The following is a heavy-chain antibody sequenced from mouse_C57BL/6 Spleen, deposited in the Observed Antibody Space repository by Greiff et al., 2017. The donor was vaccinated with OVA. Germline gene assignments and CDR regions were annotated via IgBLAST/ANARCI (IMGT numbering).Heavy chain of an antibody. D-gene: IGHD2-2*01. J-gene: IGHJ4*01. V-gene: IGHV1-72*01. Sequence: QVQLQQPGAELVKPGASVTLSCKASGYTFTSYWMHWVKQRPGRGLEWIGRIDPNSGGTKYNEKFKSKATLTVDKPSSTAYMQLSSLTSEDSAVYYCARGHYGYDFYAMDYWGQGTSVTVSS. CDR1: GYTFTSYW. CDR2: IDPNSGGT. CDR3: ARGHYGYDFYAMDY.